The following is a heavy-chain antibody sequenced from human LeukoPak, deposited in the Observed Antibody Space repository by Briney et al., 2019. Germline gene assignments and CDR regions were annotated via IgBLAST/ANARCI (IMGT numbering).Heavy chain of an antibody. CDR3: AREAMVRGVPDAFDI. CDR2: IKQDGIEK. Sequence: GGSLRLSCTASGFSFRSYWMDWVRQTPEKGLEWVANIKQDGIEKYFVDSVKGRFAISRDNAKNSLYLQMNNLRAEDTAVYYCAREAMVRGVPDAFDIWGQGTVVTVSS. J-gene: IGHJ3*02. CDR1: GFSFRSYW. D-gene: IGHD3-10*01. V-gene: IGHV3-7*01.